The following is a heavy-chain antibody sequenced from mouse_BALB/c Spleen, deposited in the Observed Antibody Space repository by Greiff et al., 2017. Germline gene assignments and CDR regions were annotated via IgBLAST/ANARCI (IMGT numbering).Heavy chain of an antibody. V-gene: IGHV5-4*02. Sequence: EVMLVESGGGLVKPGGSLKLSCAASGFTFSDYYMYWVRQTPEKRLGWVATISDGGSYTYYPDSVKGRFTISRDNAKNNLYLQMSSLKSEDTAMYYCAREKLWLRRGMDYWGQGTSVTVSS. CDR3: AREKLWLRRGMDY. CDR1: GFTFSDYY. CDR2: ISDGGSYT. J-gene: IGHJ4*01. D-gene: IGHD2-2*01.